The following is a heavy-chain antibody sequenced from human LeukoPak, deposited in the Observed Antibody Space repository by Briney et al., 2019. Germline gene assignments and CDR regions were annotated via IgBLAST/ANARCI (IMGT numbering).Heavy chain of an antibody. V-gene: IGHV3-11*01. Sequence: PGGSLRLSCTVSGFTFSDNYMNWIRQAPGKGLEWVSYIGRGGTTIYYADSVKGRFTISRDDSKNSLYLQMNSLRAEDTAVYYCARGTYDRSGYPLFQNWGQGTLVTVSS. J-gene: IGHJ1*01. CDR1: GFTFSDNY. CDR2: IGRGGTTI. CDR3: ARGTYDRSGYPLFQN. D-gene: IGHD3-22*01.